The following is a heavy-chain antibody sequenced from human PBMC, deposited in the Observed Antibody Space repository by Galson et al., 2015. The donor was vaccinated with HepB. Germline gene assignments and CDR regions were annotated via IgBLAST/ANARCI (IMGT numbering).Heavy chain of an antibody. CDR3: ARKGGWSDP. J-gene: IGHJ5*02. V-gene: IGHV3-66*01. D-gene: IGHD3-16*01. CDR2: LYADGRT. Sequence: SLRLSCAVSGFSVNTNYISWVRQAPGKGLEWVSALYADGRTFYADSVKDRFTVSRDDSKNTLYLQMSSLRAEDTAMYYCARKGGWSDPWGQGTLVTVSS. CDR1: GFSVNTNY.